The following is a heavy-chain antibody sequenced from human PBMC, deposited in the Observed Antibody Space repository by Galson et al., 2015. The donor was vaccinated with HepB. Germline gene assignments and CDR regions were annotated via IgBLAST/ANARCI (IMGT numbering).Heavy chain of an antibody. J-gene: IGHJ4*02. CDR2: IKSKTDGGAT. D-gene: IGHD6-13*01. Sequence: SLRLSCAASGFTFSDAWMSWVRQAPGGGLEWVGRIKSKTDGGATEYAAPVKVRFTISRDDSENTLHLQMNSLKSEDAGVYYCTTDPSARYSDDWERGGFDYWGQGTLLTVSS. CDR3: TTDPSARYSDDWERGGFDY. CDR1: GFTFSDAW. V-gene: IGHV3-15*01.